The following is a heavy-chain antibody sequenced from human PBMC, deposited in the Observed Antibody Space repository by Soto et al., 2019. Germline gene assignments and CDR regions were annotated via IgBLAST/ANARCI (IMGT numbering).Heavy chain of an antibody. J-gene: IGHJ5*02. Sequence: SVKVSCKASGGTFSSYAIRWVRQAPGKGPEWMGRIIPIFGTANYAEIGQGRVAITVDECMSIAEMELSSLRSEETAVFYCARGGVYYYSSGDNNWFDPWGQGTLVTVSS. D-gene: IGHD3-22*01. CDR1: GGTFSSYA. CDR2: IIPIFGTA. V-gene: IGHV1-69*13. CDR3: ARGGVYYYSSGDNNWFDP.